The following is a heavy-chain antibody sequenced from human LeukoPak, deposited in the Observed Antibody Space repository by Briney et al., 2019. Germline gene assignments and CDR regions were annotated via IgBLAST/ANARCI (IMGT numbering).Heavy chain of an antibody. D-gene: IGHD6-13*01. J-gene: IGHJ4*02. V-gene: IGHV3-11*04. Sequence: PGGSLRLSCAASGFTFSDYYMSWIRQAPGKGQEWVSYISSSGSTIYYADSVKGRFTISRDNAKNSLYLQMNSLRAEDTAVYYCARSRIAAASPVGYWGQGTLVTVSS. CDR1: GFTFSDYY. CDR2: ISSSGSTI. CDR3: ARSRIAAASPVGY.